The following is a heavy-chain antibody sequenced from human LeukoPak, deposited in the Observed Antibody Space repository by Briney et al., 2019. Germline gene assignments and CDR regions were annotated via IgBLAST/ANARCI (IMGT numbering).Heavy chain of an antibody. CDR3: ARGSAYYNH. CDR1: GGSINTYF. V-gene: IGHV4-59*01. J-gene: IGHJ4*02. D-gene: IGHD3-3*01. CDR2: ISSGGST. Sequence: SETLSLTCTVSGGSINTYFWSWIRQPPGKGLEWIVYISSGGSTNYNPSLKSRVTISVDTSKNQFSLKLSSVTAADTAVYYCARGSAYYNHWGQGTLVPVSS.